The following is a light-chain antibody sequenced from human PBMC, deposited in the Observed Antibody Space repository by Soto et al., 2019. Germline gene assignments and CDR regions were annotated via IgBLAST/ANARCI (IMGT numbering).Light chain of an antibody. V-gene: IGKV3-20*01. J-gene: IGKJ2*01. CDR1: QSVTNRY. Sequence: ENVLTQSPGILSLSPGERATLSCRATQSVTNRYFAWYQQKPGQAPRLLIYGMSSRATDIPDRFSGSGSGTDYTLTISRLEPEDFVVYYCQQYSTLPHTFGQGTKLEVK. CDR2: GMS. CDR3: QQYSTLPHT.